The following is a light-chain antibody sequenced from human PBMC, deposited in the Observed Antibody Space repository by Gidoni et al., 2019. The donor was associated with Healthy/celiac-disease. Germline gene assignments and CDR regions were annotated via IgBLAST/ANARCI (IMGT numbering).Light chain of an antibody. CDR3: QQYNNWPPIT. CDR2: GAS. Sequence: EIVMTQSPATLSVSPGERAPLSCRASQSVSSNLAWYQQKPGQAPRLLIYGASTRATGIPARFRGSGSGTEFTLTISRLQSEDFAVYYCQQYNNWPPITFGQGTRLEIK. J-gene: IGKJ5*01. V-gene: IGKV3-15*01. CDR1: QSVSSN.